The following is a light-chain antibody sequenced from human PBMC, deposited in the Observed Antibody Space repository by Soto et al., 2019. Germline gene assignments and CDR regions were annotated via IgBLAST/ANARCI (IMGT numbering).Light chain of an antibody. V-gene: IGLV2-11*01. Sequence: QSALTQPRSVSGSPGQSVTISCTGTSSDIGGYNYVSWYQQHPGKAPKLMIYDVSKRPSGVPNRFSGSKSGNTASLTISGLQAEDEADYYCCSFAASGTDVFGTGTKVTVL. CDR2: DVS. J-gene: IGLJ1*01. CDR3: CSFAASGTDV. CDR1: SSDIGGYNY.